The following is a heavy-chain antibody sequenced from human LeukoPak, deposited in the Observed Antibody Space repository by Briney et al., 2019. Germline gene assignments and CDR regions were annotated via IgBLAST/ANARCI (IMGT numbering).Heavy chain of an antibody. CDR3: TRDLRSHIVVVTAIEYFDY. CDR1: GFTFSSYW. J-gene: IGHJ4*02. V-gene: IGHV3-7*01. Sequence: GSLRLSCAASGFTFSSYWMSWVRQAPGKGLEWVANIKQDGSEKYYVDSVKGRFTISRDNAKNSLYLQMNSLRAEDTAVYYCTRDLRSHIVVVTAIEYFDYWGQGTLVTVSS. D-gene: IGHD2-21*02. CDR2: IKQDGSEK.